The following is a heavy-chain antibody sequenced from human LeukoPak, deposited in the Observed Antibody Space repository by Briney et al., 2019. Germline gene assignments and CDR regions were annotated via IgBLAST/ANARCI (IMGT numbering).Heavy chain of an antibody. J-gene: IGHJ6*03. CDR2: IYYSGST. D-gene: IGHD2-21*01. CDR1: GGSISSFY. V-gene: IGHV4-59*08. Sequence: PSETLSLTCTVSGGSISSFYWSWIRQPPGKGLEWIGYIYYSGSTNYNPSLKSRVTISVDTSKNQFSLKLSSVTAADTAVYYCARHRCGGECSPWDYYYYMDVWGKGTTVTVSS. CDR3: ARHRCGGECSPWDYYYYMDV.